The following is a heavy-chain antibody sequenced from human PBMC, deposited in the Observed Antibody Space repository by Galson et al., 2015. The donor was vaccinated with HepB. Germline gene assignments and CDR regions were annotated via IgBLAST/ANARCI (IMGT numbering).Heavy chain of an antibody. CDR3: TRGGRGTMIVVYYYGMGV. D-gene: IGHD3-22*01. Sequence: SLRLSCAASGFTFGDYAMSWFRQAPGKGLEWVGFIRSKAFGGTTEYAASVKGRFTISRDDSKSIAYLQMNSLKTEDTAIYYCTRGGRGTMIVVYYYGMGVWGQGTTVTVSS. J-gene: IGHJ6*02. V-gene: IGHV3-49*03. CDR1: GFTFGDYA. CDR2: IRSKAFGGTT.